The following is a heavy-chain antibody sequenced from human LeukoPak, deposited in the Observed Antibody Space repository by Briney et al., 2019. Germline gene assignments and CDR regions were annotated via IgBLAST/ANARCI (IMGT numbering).Heavy chain of an antibody. J-gene: IGHJ6*03. V-gene: IGHV1-69*04. CDR1: GGTFSSYA. CDR2: IIPILGIA. CDR3: AMSWSSSPYYYYYYMDV. D-gene: IGHD1-26*01. Sequence: SVKVSCKASGGTFSSYAISWVRQAPGQGLEWMGRIIPILGIANYAQKFQGRVTITADESTSTAYMELSSLRSEDTAVYYCAMSWSSSPYYYYYYMDVWGKGTTVTVSS.